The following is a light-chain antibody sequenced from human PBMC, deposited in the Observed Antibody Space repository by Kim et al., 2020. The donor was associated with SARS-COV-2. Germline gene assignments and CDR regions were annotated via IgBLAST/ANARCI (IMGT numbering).Light chain of an antibody. CDR2: GVS. Sequence: QSITISCTGTSSDVGSYNLVSWYQQHPGKAPKLMIYGVSKRPSGVSNRFSGSKSGNTASLTISGLQAEDEADYYCCSYAGSSTPYVFGTGTKVTVL. V-gene: IGLV2-23*02. J-gene: IGLJ1*01. CDR1: SSDVGSYNL. CDR3: CSYAGSSTPYV.